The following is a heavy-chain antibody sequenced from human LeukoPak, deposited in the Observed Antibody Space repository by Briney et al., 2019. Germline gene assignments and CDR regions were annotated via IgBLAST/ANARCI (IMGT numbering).Heavy chain of an antibody. CDR1: GGSFSGYY. J-gene: IGHJ4*02. CDR3: AAAFDILTGYYFDY. CDR2: INHSGST. V-gene: IGHV4-34*01. Sequence: NASETLSLTCAVYGGSFSGYYWSWIRQPPGKGLEWIGEINHSGSTNYNPSLKSRVTISVDTSKNQFSLKLSSVTAADTAVYYCAAAFDILTGYYFDYWGQGTLVTVSS. D-gene: IGHD3-9*01.